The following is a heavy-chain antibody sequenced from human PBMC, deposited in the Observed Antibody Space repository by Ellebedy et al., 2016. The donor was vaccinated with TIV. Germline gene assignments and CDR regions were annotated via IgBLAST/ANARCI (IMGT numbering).Heavy chain of an antibody. V-gene: IGHV3-23*01. Sequence: GESLKISCAASGFTFSSYAMSWVRQAPGKGLEWVSAISGSGGSTYYAASVKGRFTISRDKSKNTLYLQMNSMRAEDTPVYYCAKDSRLYSSGWTAFDYWGQGTLVTVSS. J-gene: IGHJ4*02. CDR3: AKDSRLYSSGWTAFDY. CDR1: GFTFSSYA. D-gene: IGHD6-19*01. CDR2: ISGSGGST.